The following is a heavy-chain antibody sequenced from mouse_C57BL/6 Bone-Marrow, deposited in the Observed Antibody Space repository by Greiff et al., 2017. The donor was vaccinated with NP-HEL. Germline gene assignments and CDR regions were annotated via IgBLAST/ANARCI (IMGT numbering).Heavy chain of an antibody. CDR1: GFTFSSYA. D-gene: IGHD1-1*01. CDR3: AVYYPLYAMDY. Sequence: EVKLVESGGGLVKPGGSLKLSCAASGFTFSSYAMSWVRQTPEKRLEWVATISDGGSYTYYPDNVKGRFPISRDNANNNLYLYMSHLKSEDTAMYYCAVYYPLYAMDYWGQGTSVTVSS. J-gene: IGHJ4*01. V-gene: IGHV5-4*03. CDR2: ISDGGSYT.